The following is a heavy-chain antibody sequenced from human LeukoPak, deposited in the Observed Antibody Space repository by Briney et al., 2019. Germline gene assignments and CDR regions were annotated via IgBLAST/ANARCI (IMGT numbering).Heavy chain of an antibody. CDR3: AKDAPRTSGWFFLDY. CDR1: GFTFSSYG. J-gene: IGHJ4*02. CDR2: IRYDGSNK. Sequence: GGSLRLSCAASGFTFSSYGMHWVRQAPGKGLEWVAFIRYDGSNKYYADSVKGRFTISRDNPKNTLYLQMNSLRAEDTAVYYCAKDAPRTSGWFFLDYWGQGALVTVSS. V-gene: IGHV3-30*02. D-gene: IGHD6-19*01.